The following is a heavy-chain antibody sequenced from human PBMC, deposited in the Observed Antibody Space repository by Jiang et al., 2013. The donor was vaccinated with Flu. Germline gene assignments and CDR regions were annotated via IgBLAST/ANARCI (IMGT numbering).Heavy chain of an antibody. J-gene: IGHJ4*02. CDR3: AKDIGGYDSAPFDY. V-gene: IGHV3-9*01. CDR1: GFTFDDYA. Sequence: VQLLESGGGLVQPGRSLRLSCAASGFTFDDYAMHWVRQAPGKGLEWVSGISWNSGSIGYADSVKGRFTISRDNAKNSLYLQMNSLRAEDTALYYCAKDIGGYDSAPFDYWGQGTLVTVSS. D-gene: IGHD5-12*01. CDR2: ISWNSGSI.